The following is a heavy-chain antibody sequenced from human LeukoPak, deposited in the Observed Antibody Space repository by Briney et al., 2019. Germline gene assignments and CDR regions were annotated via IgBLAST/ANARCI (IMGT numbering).Heavy chain of an antibody. CDR3: ARRTGVVVAAEF. V-gene: IGHV1-2*02. Sequence: GASVKVSCKASGYTFTGYYMHWVRQAPGQGLEWMGWINPNSGGTNYAQKFQGRVTMTRDTSISTAYLQWNSLKASDTAMYYCARRTGVVVAAEFWGQGTLVTVSS. CDR2: INPNSGGT. CDR1: GYTFTGYY. D-gene: IGHD2-15*01. J-gene: IGHJ4*02.